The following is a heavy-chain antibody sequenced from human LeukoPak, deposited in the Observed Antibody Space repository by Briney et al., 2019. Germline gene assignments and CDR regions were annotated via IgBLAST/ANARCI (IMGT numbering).Heavy chain of an antibody. CDR1: GFTFSSYA. V-gene: IGHV3-23*01. CDR2: ISGSGGST. Sequence: GGSLRLSCAASGFTFSSYAMSWVRQAPGKGLEWVSAISGSGGSTHYADSVKGRFTISRDNSKNTLYLQMNSLRAEDTAVYYCAKDLPLGYYDSSGYSARNYYYYYGMDVWGQGTTVTVSS. CDR3: AKDLPLGYYDSSGYSARNYYYYYGMDV. D-gene: IGHD3-22*01. J-gene: IGHJ6*02.